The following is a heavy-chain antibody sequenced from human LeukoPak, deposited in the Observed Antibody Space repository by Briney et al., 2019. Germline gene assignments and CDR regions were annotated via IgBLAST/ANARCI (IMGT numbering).Heavy chain of an antibody. D-gene: IGHD5-12*01. V-gene: IGHV4-39*01. CDR2: IYYSGST. CDR3: ASLSPTRGYSGYEPRAFDY. Sequence: PSETLSLTCTVSGGSISSSSYYWGWIRQPPGKGLEWIGSIYYSGSTYYNPSLKSRVTISVDTSKNQFSLKLSSVTAADTAVYYCASLSPTRGYSGYEPRAFDYWGQGTLVTVSS. J-gene: IGHJ4*02. CDR1: GGSISSSSYY.